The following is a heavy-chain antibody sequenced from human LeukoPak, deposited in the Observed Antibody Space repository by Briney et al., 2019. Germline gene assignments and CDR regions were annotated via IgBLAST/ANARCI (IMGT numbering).Heavy chain of an antibody. CDR2: IYASETT. J-gene: IGHJ4*02. V-gene: IGHV4-59*11. D-gene: IGHD3-10*01. CDR1: GVSMTDHY. CDR3: ATRPGGSTWFGVFDF. Sequence: SETLSLTCTVSGVSMTDHYWSWIRQPPGKRMEWIGYIYASETTNYNPSLSSRVTMSVDTSRNQFSLRLTSVTAADTALYYCATRPGGSTWFGVFDFWSRGTLVTVSS.